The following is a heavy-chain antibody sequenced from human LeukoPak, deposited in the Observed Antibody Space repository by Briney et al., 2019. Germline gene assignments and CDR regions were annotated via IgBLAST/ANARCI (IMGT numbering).Heavy chain of an antibody. CDR3: AINYYGSGSYYVNFDY. J-gene: IGHJ4*02. CDR2: ISAYNGNT. V-gene: IGHV1-18*01. CDR1: GYTFTSYG. Sequence: ASVKVSCKASGYTFTSYGISWVRQAPGQGLEWMGWISAYNGNTNYAQKLQGRVTMTTDTSTSTAYMELRSLGSDDTAVYYCAINYYGSGSYYVNFDYWGQGTLVTVSS. D-gene: IGHD3-10*01.